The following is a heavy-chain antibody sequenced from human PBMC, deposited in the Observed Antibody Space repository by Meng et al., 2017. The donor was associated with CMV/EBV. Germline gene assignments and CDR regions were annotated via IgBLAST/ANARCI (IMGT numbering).Heavy chain of an antibody. CDR2: INHSGST. Sequence: SETLSLTCAVYGGSFSGYYWSWIRQPPGKGLEWIGEINHSGSTNYNPSLKSRVTISADTSKNQFSLKLSSVTAADTAVYYCARGAYDFWSGKDDYWGQGTLVTVSS. J-gene: IGHJ4*02. CDR3: ARGAYDFWSGKDDY. V-gene: IGHV4-34*01. CDR1: GGSFSGYY. D-gene: IGHD3-3*01.